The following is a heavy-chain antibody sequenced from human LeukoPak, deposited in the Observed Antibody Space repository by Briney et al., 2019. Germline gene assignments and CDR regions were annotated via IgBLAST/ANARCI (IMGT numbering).Heavy chain of an antibody. Sequence: ASVKVSCKASGYTFTSYGISWVRQAPGQGLEWMGWISAYNGNTSYAQKLQGRVTMTTDTSTSTAYMELRSLRSDDTAVYYCARDNVPGTMVRGVIPFDYWGQGTLVTVSS. CDR1: GYTFTSYG. V-gene: IGHV1-18*01. J-gene: IGHJ4*02. CDR2: ISAYNGNT. D-gene: IGHD3-10*01. CDR3: ARDNVPGTMVRGVIPFDY.